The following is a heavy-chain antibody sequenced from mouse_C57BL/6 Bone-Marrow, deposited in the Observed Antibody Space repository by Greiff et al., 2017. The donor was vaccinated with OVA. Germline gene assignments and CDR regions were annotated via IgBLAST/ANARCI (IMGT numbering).Heavy chain of an antibody. Sequence: EVQGVESGGGLVQPGGSLKLSCAASGFTFSDYYMYWVRQTPEKRLEWVAYISNGGGSTYYPDTVKGRFTISRDNAKNTLYLQMSRLKSEDTAMYYCARHGYPYYAMDYWGQGTSVTVSS. CDR1: GFTFSDYY. V-gene: IGHV5-12*01. J-gene: IGHJ4*01. CDR3: ARHGYPYYAMDY. CDR2: ISNGGGST.